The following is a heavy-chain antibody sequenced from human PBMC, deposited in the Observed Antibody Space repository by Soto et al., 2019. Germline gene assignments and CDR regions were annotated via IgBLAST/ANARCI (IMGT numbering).Heavy chain of an antibody. V-gene: IGHV4-59*01. CDR2: IYDSGST. CDR1: GGSISSYD. D-gene: IGHD3-22*01. CDR3: ARGVSTIVVVPDYGMDV. J-gene: IGHJ6*02. Sequence: SETLSLTCTVSGGSISSYDWNWIRQPPGKGLEWIGYIYDSGSTNYNPSLKSRVTISVDMSKNQFSLRLTSVTAADTAVYYCARGVSTIVVVPDYGMDVWGQGTMVTVSS.